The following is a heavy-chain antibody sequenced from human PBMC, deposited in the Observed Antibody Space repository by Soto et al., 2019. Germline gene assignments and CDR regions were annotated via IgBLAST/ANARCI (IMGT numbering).Heavy chain of an antibody. CDR3: ATQSDSYYYYYGMDV. CDR2: IYHSRST. CDR1: GGSISSYY. J-gene: IGHJ6*02. V-gene: IGHV4-59*12. Sequence: PSETLSLTCTVSGGSISSYYWSWIRQPPGKGLEWIGYIYHSRSTNYNPSLKSRVTISVDTSKNQFSLKLSSVTAADTAVYYCATQSDSYYYYYGMDVWGQGTTVTVSS. D-gene: IGHD2-15*01.